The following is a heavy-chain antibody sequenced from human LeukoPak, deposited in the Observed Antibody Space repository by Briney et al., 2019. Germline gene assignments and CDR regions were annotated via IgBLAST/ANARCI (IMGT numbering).Heavy chain of an antibody. CDR1: GFTFDDYA. V-gene: IGHV3-9*01. CDR3: AKDRGLRAGYYYGMDV. Sequence: GGSLRLSCAASGFTFDDYAMHWVRQAPGKGLEWVSGISWNSGSIGYADSVKGRFTISRDNAKNSLYLQMNSLRAEDTALYYCAKDRGLRAGYYYGMDVWGQGTTVTVSS. D-gene: IGHD5-12*01. J-gene: IGHJ6*02. CDR2: ISWNSGSI.